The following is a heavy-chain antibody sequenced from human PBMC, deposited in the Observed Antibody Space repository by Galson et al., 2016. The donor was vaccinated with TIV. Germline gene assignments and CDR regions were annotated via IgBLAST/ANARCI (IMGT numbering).Heavy chain of an antibody. V-gene: IGHV1-46*03. Sequence: SVKVSCKGSGYTFTSYYIHWVRQAPGQALDWMGRINPSGGDATYAQKFQGRVILTRDTSTSTIYMDLSSLTSDDTAVYFCVRERINWGNLDYWGQGTLVTVSS. D-gene: IGHD7-27*01. CDR2: INPSGGDA. CDR3: VRERINWGNLDY. J-gene: IGHJ4*02. CDR1: GYTFTSYY.